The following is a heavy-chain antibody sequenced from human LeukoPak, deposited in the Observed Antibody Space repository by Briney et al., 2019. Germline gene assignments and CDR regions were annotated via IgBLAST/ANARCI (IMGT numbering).Heavy chain of an antibody. Sequence: GGSLRLSCAASGFTFSSYSMNWVRQAPGKGLEWVSSISSSSSYIYYADSVKGRFTISRDNAKNSLYLQMNSLRAEDTAVYYCARDSYLIDYCDSSGYYPLFGYWGQGTLVTVSS. J-gene: IGHJ4*02. D-gene: IGHD3-22*01. CDR3: ARDSYLIDYCDSSGYYPLFGY. CDR2: ISSSSSYI. V-gene: IGHV3-21*01. CDR1: GFTFSSYS.